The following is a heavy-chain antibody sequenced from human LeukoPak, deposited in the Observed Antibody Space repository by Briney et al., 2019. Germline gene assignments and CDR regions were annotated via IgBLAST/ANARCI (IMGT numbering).Heavy chain of an antibody. CDR3: ARDYTIYLGLGY. CDR1: HFNFSSYA. V-gene: IGHV3-23*01. J-gene: IGHJ4*02. Sequence: PGGSLRLSCAGSHFNFSSYAMSWVRQAPGRGLEWVSLISATGRSTYYGDSVKGRFTISRDNSNNALYLQMSSLRADDTAVYYCARDYTIYLGLGYWGQGNLVTVSS. CDR2: ISATGRST. D-gene: IGHD3/OR15-3a*01.